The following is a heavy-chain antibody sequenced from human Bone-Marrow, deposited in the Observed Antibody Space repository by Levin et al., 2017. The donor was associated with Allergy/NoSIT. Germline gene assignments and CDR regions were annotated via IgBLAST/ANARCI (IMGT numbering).Heavy chain of an antibody. J-gene: IGHJ6*02. Sequence: KVSCKISGFNFTNYWIGWVRQMPGKGLQWMGLIYPGGPDTRYSPSFQGQVTISADKATSTANLHWSSLQASDTGIYYCSRFLGLEMSGYNYSAMDVWGQGTTVTVSS. CDR3: SRFLGLEMSGYNYSAMDV. V-gene: IGHV5-51*01. CDR1: GFNFTNYW. CDR2: IYPGGPDT. D-gene: IGHD5-24*01.